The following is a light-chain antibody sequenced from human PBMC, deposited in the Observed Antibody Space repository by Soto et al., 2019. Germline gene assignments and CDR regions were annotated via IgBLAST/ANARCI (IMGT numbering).Light chain of an antibody. CDR1: QSIGTW. Sequence: TQMTQSPSTLSASVGDRVTITCRASQSIGTWLAWYQQKPGKAPNLLIYKASSLESGVPSRFSGSGSGTEFTLTISSLQPDDFAAYYCQQYNRYLTFGKGTKVESK. V-gene: IGKV1-5*03. CDR3: QQYNRYLT. J-gene: IGKJ1*01. CDR2: KAS.